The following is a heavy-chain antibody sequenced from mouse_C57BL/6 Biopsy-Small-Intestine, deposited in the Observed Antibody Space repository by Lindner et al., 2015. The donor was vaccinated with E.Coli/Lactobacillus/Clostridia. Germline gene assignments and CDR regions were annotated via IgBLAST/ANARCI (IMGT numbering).Heavy chain of an antibody. J-gene: IGHJ4*01. Sequence: VQLQESGAELARPGASVKLSCKASGYTFSSYGLSWVRQRTGQGLEWIGEIYPRSGNTYYNEKFKGKVILTADKSSSTAYMQLSSLTSEDSSIYFCARMGWLFDYWGQGTSVTVSS. CDR2: IYPRSGNT. CDR1: GYTFSSYG. V-gene: IGHV1-81*01. CDR3: ARMGWLFDY. D-gene: IGHD2-3*01.